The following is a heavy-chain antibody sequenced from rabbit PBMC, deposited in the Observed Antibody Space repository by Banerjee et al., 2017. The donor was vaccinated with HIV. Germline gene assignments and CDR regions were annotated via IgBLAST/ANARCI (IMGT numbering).Heavy chain of an antibody. CDR2: IDAGSSGFT. Sequence: QSLEESGGDLVKPGASLTLTCTASGVSFSFSSSMCWVRQAPGKGLEWIACIDAGSSGFTYFATWAKGRFTISKTSSTTVTLEMTRLTAADTATYFCARDTASSFSSYGMDLWGPGTLVTVS. CDR1: GVSFSFSSS. J-gene: IGHJ6*01. D-gene: IGHD8-1*01. V-gene: IGHV1S40*01. CDR3: ARDTASSFSSYGMDL.